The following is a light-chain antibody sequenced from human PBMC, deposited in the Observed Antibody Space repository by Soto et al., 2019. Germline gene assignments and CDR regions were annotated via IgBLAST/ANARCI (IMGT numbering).Light chain of an antibody. CDR3: QLYGSSLYT. Sequence: EIVLTQSPGTLSLSPGERATLSCRASQSVSSSYLTWYQQKYGQAPRLLIFGASSRASGIPDRFSGSESGTDFTFTISRLEPEDFAVYYCQLYGSSLYTFGQGTKLEIK. V-gene: IGKV3-20*01. J-gene: IGKJ2*01. CDR2: GAS. CDR1: QSVSSSY.